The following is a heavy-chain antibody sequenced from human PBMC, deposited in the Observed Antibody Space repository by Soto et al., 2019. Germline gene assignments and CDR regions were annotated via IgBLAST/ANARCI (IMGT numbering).Heavy chain of an antibody. CDR3: ATLQWGSSWNWFDP. V-gene: IGHV4-4*02. J-gene: IGHJ5*02. CDR2: IYHSGST. CDR1: GGSISSSNW. Sequence: SETLSLTCAVSGGSISSSNWWSWVRQPPGKGLEWIGEIYHSGSTNYNPSLKSRVTISVDKSKNQFSLKLSSVTAADTAVYYCATLQWGSSWNWFDPWGQGTLVTVSS. D-gene: IGHD6-13*01.